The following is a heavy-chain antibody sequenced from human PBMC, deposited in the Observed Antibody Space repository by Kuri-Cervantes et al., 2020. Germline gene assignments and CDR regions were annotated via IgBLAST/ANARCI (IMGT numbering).Heavy chain of an antibody. Sequence: SETLSLTCTVSGGSISSGSYYWSWIRQPAGKGLEWIGRIYTSGSTNYNPSLKSRVTISVDTSKNQFSLKLSSVTAADTAVYYCARGGRGSSSWYVSWFDPWGQGTLVTVSS. V-gene: IGHV4-61*02. CDR2: IYTSGST. CDR3: ARGGRGSSSWYVSWFDP. J-gene: IGHJ5*02. CDR1: GGSISSGSYY. D-gene: IGHD6-13*01.